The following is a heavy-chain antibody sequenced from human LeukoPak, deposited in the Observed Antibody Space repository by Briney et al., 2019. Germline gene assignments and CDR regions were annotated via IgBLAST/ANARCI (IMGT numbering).Heavy chain of an antibody. Sequence: GGSLRLSCAASGFTFSSDWMHWVRQAPGKGLVWVARSNSDETSTSYADSVKGRFTISRDNAKNTLYLQMNSLRAEDTAIYYCARHYGTGFYGMDVWGQGTTVTVSS. CDR3: ARHYGTGFYGMDV. CDR2: SNSDETST. CDR1: GFTFSSDW. D-gene: IGHD3-10*01. J-gene: IGHJ6*02. V-gene: IGHV3-74*01.